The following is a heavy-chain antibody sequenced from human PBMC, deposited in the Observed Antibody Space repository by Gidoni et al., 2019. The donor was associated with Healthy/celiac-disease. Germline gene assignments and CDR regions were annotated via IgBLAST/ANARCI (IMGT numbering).Heavy chain of an antibody. J-gene: IGHJ6*02. D-gene: IGHD1-7*01. CDR3: AIGLAGLELPVGGMDV. CDR2: IHPNSGGT. V-gene: IGHV1-2*04. Sequence: QVQLEQSGAEVQKLGGSVKVACKASGCTVTAHYMPWVRQSPGQGLEWMGWIHPNSGGTNDAQNFQGWVTMTRDTSISTAYMELSRLRSDDTAVYYCAIGLAGLELPVGGMDVWGQGTTVTVSS. CDR1: GCTVTAHY.